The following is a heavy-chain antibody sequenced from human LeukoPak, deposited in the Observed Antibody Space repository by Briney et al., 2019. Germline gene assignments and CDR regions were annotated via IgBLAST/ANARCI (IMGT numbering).Heavy chain of an antibody. Sequence: GGSLRLSCAASQFTFSSYAMTWVRQAPGKGLEWVSGISVSGATTYYADSVRGRFTISRDNSKSTLYLQMNSLRAEDTAVYYCAKDWSPIFGMDVWGQGTTVTVSS. CDR2: ISVSGATT. CDR3: AKDWSPIFGMDV. CDR1: QFTFSSYA. J-gene: IGHJ6*02. V-gene: IGHV3-23*01. D-gene: IGHD3-9*01.